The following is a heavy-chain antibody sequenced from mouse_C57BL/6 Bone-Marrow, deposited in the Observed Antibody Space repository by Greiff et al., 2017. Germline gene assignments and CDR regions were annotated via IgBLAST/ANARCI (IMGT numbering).Heavy chain of an antibody. J-gene: IGHJ1*03. CDR2: IYPGSGST. D-gene: IGHD2-5*01. Sequence: QVQLQQSGAELVKPGASVKMSCKASGYTFTSYWITWVKQRPGQGLEWIGDIYPGSGSTNYNEKFKSKATLTVDTSASTAYMQLSSLTSEDSAVYYCARPYYSNYWYFDVWGTGTTVTVSS. CDR1: GYTFTSYW. CDR3: ARPYYSNYWYFDV. V-gene: IGHV1-55*01.